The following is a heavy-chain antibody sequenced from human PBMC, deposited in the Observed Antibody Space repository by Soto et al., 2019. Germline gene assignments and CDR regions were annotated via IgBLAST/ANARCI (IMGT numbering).Heavy chain of an antibody. CDR3: AKGRYDFWSPYYFDS. CDR2: ITWNSRVL. Sequence: PGGSLRLSCVVTGLNFDDFAMHWVRQAPGKGLEWVSGITWNSRVLAYADSVKGRFTISRDNARNSLYLQMDSLRDEDTALYYCAKGRYDFWSPYYFDSWGQGNLVTVSS. V-gene: IGHV3-9*01. J-gene: IGHJ4*02. D-gene: IGHD3-3*01. CDR1: GLNFDDFA.